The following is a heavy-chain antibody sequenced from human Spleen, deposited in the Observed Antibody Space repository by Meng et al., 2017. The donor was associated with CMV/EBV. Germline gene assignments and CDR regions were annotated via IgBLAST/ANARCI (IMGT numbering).Heavy chain of an antibody. CDR2: ISLTGNTI. CDR1: GFNLNSHE. J-gene: IGHJ3*01. CDR3: AMGYSTSWYDFDF. D-gene: IGHD6-13*01. Sequence: GESLKISCAASGFNLNSHEMNWVRQAPGKGLEWVSHISLTGNTIYYADSVRGRFTISRDSAKNSLYLQMNSLRAEDTALYYCAMGYSTSWYDFDFWGQGTMVTVSS. V-gene: IGHV3-48*03.